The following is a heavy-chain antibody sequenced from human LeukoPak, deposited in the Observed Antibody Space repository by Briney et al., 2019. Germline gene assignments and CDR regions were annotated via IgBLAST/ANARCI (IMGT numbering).Heavy chain of an antibody. CDR2: FDPEDGET. V-gene: IGHV1-24*01. J-gene: IGHJ4*02. CDR1: GSTLTQLS. CDR3: ATDLQNYSGYDPLL. D-gene: IGHD5-12*01. Sequence: ASVKVSCKVSGSTLTQLSMHWVRQAPGKGLEWMGGFDPEDGETIYAQKFQGRVTMTEDTSTDTAYMELSSLRSEDTAVYYCATDLQNYSGYDPLLWDQGTLVTVSS.